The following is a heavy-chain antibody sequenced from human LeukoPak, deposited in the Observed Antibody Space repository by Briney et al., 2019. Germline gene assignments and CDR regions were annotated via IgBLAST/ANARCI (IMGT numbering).Heavy chain of an antibody. CDR1: GGSISSGSYY. CDR3: ARDRGSSWYLFDY. J-gene: IGHJ4*02. Sequence: PSETLSLTCTVSGGSISSGSYYWSWIRQPAGTGLEWIGRIYTSGSTNYNPSLKSRVTISVDTSKNQFSLKLSSVTAADTAVYYCARDRGSSWYLFDYWGQGTLVTVSS. V-gene: IGHV4-61*02. CDR2: IYTSGST. D-gene: IGHD6-13*01.